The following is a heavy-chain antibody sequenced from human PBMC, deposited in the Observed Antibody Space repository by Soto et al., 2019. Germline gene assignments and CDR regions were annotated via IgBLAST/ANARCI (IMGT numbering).Heavy chain of an antibody. V-gene: IGHV3-23*01. D-gene: IGHD2-2*01. CDR3: AKLGSSSWSPHYYFDY. Sequence: GGSLRLSCATSGFTFNNYAMGWVRQAPGKGLEWVSAITDSGDDTYYIDSVKGRFTISRDNSKSTLYLQMNSLRAEDTAIYYCAKLGSSSWSPHYYFDYWGQGTLVTVSS. CDR2: ITDSGDDT. CDR1: GFTFNNYA. J-gene: IGHJ4*02.